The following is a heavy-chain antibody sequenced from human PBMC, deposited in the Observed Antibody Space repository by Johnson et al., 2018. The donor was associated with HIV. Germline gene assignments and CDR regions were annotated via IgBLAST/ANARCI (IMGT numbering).Heavy chain of an antibody. CDR2: ISSSGSTI. CDR3: ARDPDGTTGTTYPDAAFDI. J-gene: IGHJ3*02. CDR1: GFTFSDYY. D-gene: IGHD1-1*01. Sequence: QVQLVESGGGLVKPGGSLRLSCAASGFTFSDYYMSWIRQAPGKGLEWVSYISSSGSTIYYADSVTGRFPISRDNAKNSLYLQMNSLRAEDTAVYYCARDPDGTTGTTYPDAAFDIWGQGTMVTVSS. V-gene: IGHV3-11*04.